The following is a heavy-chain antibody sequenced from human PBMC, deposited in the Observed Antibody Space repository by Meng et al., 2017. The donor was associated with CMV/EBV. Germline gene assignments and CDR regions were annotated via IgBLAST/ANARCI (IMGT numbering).Heavy chain of an antibody. CDR2: IRYDGSNK. CDR3: AKERGWELLGLFDY. V-gene: IGHV3-30*02. CDR1: GFTFSSSG. D-gene: IGHD1-26*01. J-gene: IGHJ4*02. Sequence: LTGAASGFTFSSSGMHWVRQAPGKGLEWVAFIRYDGSNKYYADSVKGRFTISRDNSKNTLYLQMNSLRAEDTAVYYCAKERGWELLGLFDYWGQGTLVTVSS.